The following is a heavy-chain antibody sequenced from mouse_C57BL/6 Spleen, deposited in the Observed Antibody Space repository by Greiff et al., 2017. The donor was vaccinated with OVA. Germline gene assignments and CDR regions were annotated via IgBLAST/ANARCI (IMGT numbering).Heavy chain of an antibody. Sequence: EVQRVESGPGLVKPSQSLSLTCSVTGYSITSGYYWNWIRQFPGNKLEWMGYISYDGSNNYKPSLKNRISITRDTSKNQFFLKLNSVTTEDTATYYGARAGSYDGYYWYFDVWGTGTTVTVSS. CDR3: ARAGSYDGYYWYFDV. D-gene: IGHD2-3*01. J-gene: IGHJ1*03. CDR1: GYSITSGYY. V-gene: IGHV3-6*01. CDR2: ISYDGSN.